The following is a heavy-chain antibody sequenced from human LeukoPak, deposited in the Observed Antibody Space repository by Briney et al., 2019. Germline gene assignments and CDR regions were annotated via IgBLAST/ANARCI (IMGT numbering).Heavy chain of an antibody. J-gene: IGHJ5*02. Sequence: WGSLRLSCAASGFTFSSYSMNWVRQAPGKGLEWVSSISSSSSYIYYADSVKGRFTISRDNAKNSLYLQMNSLRAEDTAVYYCAIDRQQKVLGWFDPWGQGTLVTVSS. CDR3: AIDRQQKVLGWFDP. D-gene: IGHD6-13*01. CDR1: GFTFSSYS. CDR2: ISSSSSYI. V-gene: IGHV3-21*01.